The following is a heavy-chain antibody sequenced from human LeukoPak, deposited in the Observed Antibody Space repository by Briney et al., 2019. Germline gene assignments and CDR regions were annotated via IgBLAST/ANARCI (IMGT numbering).Heavy chain of an antibody. CDR3: ARGVAGTGIDY. D-gene: IGHD6-19*01. Sequence: SETLSLTCAVSGYSISSAYYWGWIRQPPGKGLEWIGNIYHGGTSNYNPSLKSRVTISVDTSKNQFSLKLSSVTAADTAVYYCARGVAGTGIDYWGQETLVTVSS. J-gene: IGHJ4*02. CDR2: IYHGGTS. V-gene: IGHV4-38-2*01. CDR1: GYSISSAYY.